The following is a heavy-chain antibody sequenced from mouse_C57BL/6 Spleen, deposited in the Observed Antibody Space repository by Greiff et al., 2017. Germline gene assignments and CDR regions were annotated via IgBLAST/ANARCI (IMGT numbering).Heavy chain of an antibody. J-gene: IGHJ3*01. CDR3: ARQGYGRGFAY. D-gene: IGHD1-1*02. CDR1: EYEFPSHD. V-gene: IGHV5-2*01. Sequence: DVKLVESGGGLVQPGESLKLSCESNEYEFPSHDMSWVRKTPEKRLELVAAINSEGGSTYYPDTMERRFIISRDNTKKTLYLQMSSLRSEDTALYYCARQGYGRGFAYWGQGTLVTVSA. CDR2: INSEGGST.